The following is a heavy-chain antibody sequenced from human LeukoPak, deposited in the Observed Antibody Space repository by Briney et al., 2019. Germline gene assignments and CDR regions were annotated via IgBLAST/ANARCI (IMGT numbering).Heavy chain of an antibody. CDR2: IYTSGST. V-gene: IGHV4-61*02. CDR1: GGSISSGSYY. CDR3: ARDPLGFDP. J-gene: IGHJ5*02. Sequence: SQTLSLTCTVSGGSISSGSYYWSWIRQPAGKGLEWIGRIYTSGSTNYNPSLKSRVTISVDTSKNQFSLKLSSVTAADTAVYYCARDPLGFDPWGQGTLVTVSS. D-gene: IGHD3-16*02.